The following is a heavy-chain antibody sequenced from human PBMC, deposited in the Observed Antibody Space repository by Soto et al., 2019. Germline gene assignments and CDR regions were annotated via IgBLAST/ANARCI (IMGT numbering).Heavy chain of an antibody. CDR3: ARADILTGYPDFDD. CDR2: IYSGGST. D-gene: IGHD3-9*01. V-gene: IGHV3-53*01. Sequence: GGSLRLSCAASGFTVSSNYMSWGRQAPGKGLEWVSVIYSGGSTYYADSVKGGFTISRSNYKNTLYLQMNSLRAEDTAVYYCARADILTGYPDFDDWGQGTLVTVAS. J-gene: IGHJ4*02. CDR1: GFTVSSNY.